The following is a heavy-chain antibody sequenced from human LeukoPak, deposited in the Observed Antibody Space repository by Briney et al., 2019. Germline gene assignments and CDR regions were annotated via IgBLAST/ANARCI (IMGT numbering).Heavy chain of an antibody. CDR1: GFTFSYYE. V-gene: IGHV3-48*03. J-gene: IGHJ4*02. CDR3: ARDLHTSGSVALDS. CDR2: VSGSGETR. D-gene: IGHD3-22*01. Sequence: GGSLRLSCAASGFTFSYYEMNWVRQAPGKGLEWISYVSGSGETRSYADSVRGRFTISRDNANYSLNLQMNSLRAEDTAVYYCARDLHTSGSVALDSWGQGILVIVSS.